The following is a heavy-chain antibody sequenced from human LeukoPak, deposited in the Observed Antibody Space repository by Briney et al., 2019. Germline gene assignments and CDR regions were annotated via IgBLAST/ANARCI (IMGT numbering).Heavy chain of an antibody. D-gene: IGHD2-15*01. CDR3: ARXXVAXXXXXXATXXXXXYXYGMDV. CDR2: IYYSGST. J-gene: IGHJ6*02. Sequence: SETLSLTCTVSGGSISSYYWSWIRQPPGKGLEWIGYIYYSGSTNYNPSLKSRVTISVDTSKNQFSLKLSSVTAADTAVYYCARXXVAXXXXXXATXXXXXYXYGMDVWGQGTTVTVSS. V-gene: IGHV4-59*01. CDR1: GGSISSYY.